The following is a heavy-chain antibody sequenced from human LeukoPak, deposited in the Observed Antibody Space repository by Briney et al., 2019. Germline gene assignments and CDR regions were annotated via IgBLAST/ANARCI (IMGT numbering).Heavy chain of an antibody. D-gene: IGHD3-3*01. J-gene: IGHJ4*02. Sequence: PGGSLRLSCAVSGFTFSDYYMDWVRQAPARGLNWVGRIRNKDNSYTTEYDASVKGRFTISRDDSKNSLYLQMNSLKAEDTAMYYCARGVLWSGYFYFDYWGQGALVTVSS. CDR2: IRNKDNSYTT. V-gene: IGHV3-72*01. CDR3: ARGVLWSGYFYFDY. CDR1: GFTFSDYY.